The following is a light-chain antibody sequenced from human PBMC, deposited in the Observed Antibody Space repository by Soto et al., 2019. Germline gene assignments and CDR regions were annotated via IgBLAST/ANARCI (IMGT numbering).Light chain of an antibody. Sequence: QSVLTQPPSVSAAPGQKVTISCSGSSSNIGNNYVSWYQQLPGTAPKLLIYENNKRPSGIPDRLSGSKSGTSATLGITGLQTGDEADYYCGTWDNSLSAGVFGGGTKVTVL. CDR3: GTWDNSLSAGV. CDR2: ENN. V-gene: IGLV1-51*02. CDR1: SSNIGNNY. J-gene: IGLJ2*01.